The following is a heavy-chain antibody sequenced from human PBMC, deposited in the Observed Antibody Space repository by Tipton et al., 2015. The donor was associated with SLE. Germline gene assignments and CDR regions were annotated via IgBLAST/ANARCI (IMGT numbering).Heavy chain of an antibody. CDR1: GFTFDDYA. D-gene: IGHD1-14*01. V-gene: IGHV3-33*08. CDR2: IWYDGSNK. J-gene: IGHJ3*02. Sequence: SLRLSCAASGFTFDDYAMHWARHAPGKGLEWVAVIWYDGSNKYYADSVKGRFTISRDNSKNTLYLQMNSLRAEDTAVYYCARAPEAFDIWGQGTMVTVSS. CDR3: ARAPEAFDI.